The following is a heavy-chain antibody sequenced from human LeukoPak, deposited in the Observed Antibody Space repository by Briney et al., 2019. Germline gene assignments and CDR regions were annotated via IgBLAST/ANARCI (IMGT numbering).Heavy chain of an antibody. D-gene: IGHD4-17*01. CDR3: ARDESTTTVTTAGY. CDR1: GFTVSSTY. Sequence: GGSLRLSCAASGFTVSSTYMSWVRQAPGKGLEWVSVTYSGGSTYYADSVKGRFTISRDNSKNTLYLQMNSLRAEDTAVYYCARDESTTTVTTAGYWGQGTLVTVSS. J-gene: IGHJ4*02. CDR2: TYSGGST. V-gene: IGHV3-66*02.